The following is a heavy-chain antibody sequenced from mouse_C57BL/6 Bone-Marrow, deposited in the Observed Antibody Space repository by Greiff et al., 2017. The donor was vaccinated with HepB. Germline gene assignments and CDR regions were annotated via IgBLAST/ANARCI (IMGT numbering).Heavy chain of an antibody. Sequence: EVQLQQSGAELVRPGASVKLSCTASGFNIKDDYMPWVKQRPEQGLEWIGWIDPENGDTEYASKFQGKATITADTSSNTAYLQLSSLTSEDTAVYYCTTEGYYYGSSYAMDYWGQGTSVTVSS. J-gene: IGHJ4*01. CDR1: GFNIKDDY. CDR2: IDPENGDT. D-gene: IGHD1-1*01. V-gene: IGHV14-4*01. CDR3: TTEGYYYGSSYAMDY.